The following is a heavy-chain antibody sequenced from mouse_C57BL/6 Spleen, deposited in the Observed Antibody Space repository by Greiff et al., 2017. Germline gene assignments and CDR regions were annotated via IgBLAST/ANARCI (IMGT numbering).Heavy chain of an antibody. CDR2: IDPSNGDT. CDR3: ASYDNYGY. J-gene: IGHJ2*01. V-gene: IGHV14-3*01. D-gene: IGHD2-1*01. Sequence: VQLQQSVAELVRPGASVKLSCTASGFTFNNTYMHWVKQRPDQGLEWIGRIDPSNGDTKYAPKFQGKATITADTSSNTAYLQLSSLTSEDTAIYYCASYDNYGYWGQGTTLTVSS. CDR1: GFTFNNTY.